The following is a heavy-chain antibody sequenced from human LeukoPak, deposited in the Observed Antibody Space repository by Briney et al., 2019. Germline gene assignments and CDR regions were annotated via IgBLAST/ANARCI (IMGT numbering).Heavy chain of an antibody. D-gene: IGHD2-2*01. J-gene: IGHJ1*01. CDR1: GYTLTELS. V-gene: IGHV1-24*01. CDR2: FDPEDGET. CDR3: ATEYCSSTSCYLYYFQH. Sequence: ASVKVSCKVSGYTLTELSMHWVRQAPGKGLEWMGGFDPEDGETIYAQKFPGRVTMTEDTSTDTAYMELSSLRSEDTAVYYCATEYCSSTSCYLYYFQHWGQGTLVTVSS.